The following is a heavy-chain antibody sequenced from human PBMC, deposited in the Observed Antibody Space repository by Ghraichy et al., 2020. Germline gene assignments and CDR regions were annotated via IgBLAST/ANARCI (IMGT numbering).Heavy chain of an antibody. CDR1: GGSISSSSFY. Sequence: ESLNISCTVSGGSISSSSFYWGWIRHPPGKGLEWIGSISYSGSTYYNPSLKSRVTISVDASKNQFSLKLSSVTAADTAVYYCASGGSTSCWLCDYWGQGTLVTVSS. J-gene: IGHJ4*02. CDR3: ASGGSTSCWLCDY. V-gene: IGHV4-39*07. D-gene: IGHD2-2*01. CDR2: ISYSGST.